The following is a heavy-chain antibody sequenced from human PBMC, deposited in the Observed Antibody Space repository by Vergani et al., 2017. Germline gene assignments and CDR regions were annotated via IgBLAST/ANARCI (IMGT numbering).Heavy chain of an antibody. J-gene: IGHJ4*02. CDR1: GYTFTAYY. CDR2: ISPDGFST. V-gene: IGHV1-46*01. Sequence: QVQLVQSGAEVGKPGASVKISCKASGYTFTAYYIHWVRQAPEQGLEWVGVISPDGFSTFYAQKFQGRVTITRDTSTSTVYVEVTSLRSDDTAVYYCASSWNPYYFDYWGQGTLVTVSS. CDR3: ASSWNPYYFDY. D-gene: IGHD1-1*01.